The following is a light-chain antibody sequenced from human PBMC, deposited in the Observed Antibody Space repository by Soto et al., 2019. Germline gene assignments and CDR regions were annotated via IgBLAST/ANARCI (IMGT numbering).Light chain of an antibody. CDR3: ATWDGSLPGEV. CDR2: DNN. CDR1: SSNIGNNY. V-gene: IGLV1-51*01. J-gene: IGLJ2*01. Sequence: QSVLTQSHSVSATPGQRVTISCSGSSSNIGNNYVSWYQQLPGTAPKLLIYDNNKRPSGIPDRFSGSKSGTSGTLDITGLQTGDEAEYYCATWDGSLPGEVFGGGTKLTVL.